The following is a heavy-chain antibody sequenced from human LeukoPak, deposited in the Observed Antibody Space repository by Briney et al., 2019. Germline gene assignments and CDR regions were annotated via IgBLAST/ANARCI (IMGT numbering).Heavy chain of an antibody. D-gene: IGHD3-10*01. Sequence: PGRSLRLSCAASGFTFSSYAMHWVRQAPGKGLEWVAVISYDGSNKYYADSVKGRFTISRDNSKNTLYLQMNSLRAEDTAVYYCARDREVRGVEYGMDAWGQGTTVTVSS. CDR3: ARDREVRGVEYGMDA. CDR2: ISYDGSNK. CDR1: GFTFSSYA. J-gene: IGHJ6*02. V-gene: IGHV3-30-3*01.